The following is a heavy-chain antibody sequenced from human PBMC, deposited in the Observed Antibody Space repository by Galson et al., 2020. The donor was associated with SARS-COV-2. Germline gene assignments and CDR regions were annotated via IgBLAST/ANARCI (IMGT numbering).Heavy chain of an antibody. J-gene: IGHJ4*02. D-gene: IGHD1-1*01. Sequence: TGGSLRLSCAASGFTVSSNYMSWVRQAPGKGLEWVSVIYSSGSTYYADSVKGRFTISRHNSKNTLYLQMNSLTAEDTAVYYCARGPTGTGDYWGQGTLVTVSS. V-gene: IGHV3-53*04. CDR1: GFTVSSNY. CDR3: ARGPTGTGDY. CDR2: IYSSGST.